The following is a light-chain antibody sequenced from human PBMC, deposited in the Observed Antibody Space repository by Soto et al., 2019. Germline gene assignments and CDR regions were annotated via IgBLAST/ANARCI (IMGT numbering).Light chain of an antibody. CDR3: AAWDDSLTGVL. CDR1: RYNIGGNT. CDR2: DNN. J-gene: IGLJ2*01. V-gene: IGLV1-44*01. Sequence: QSALTQPPSASGTPGQRVTISCSGSRYNIGGNTVNWYQQVPGSAPKLVIYDNNQRPSGVPDRFSGSKSGTSGSLAISGLQSEDEADYYCAAWDDSLTGVLFGGGTKLTVL.